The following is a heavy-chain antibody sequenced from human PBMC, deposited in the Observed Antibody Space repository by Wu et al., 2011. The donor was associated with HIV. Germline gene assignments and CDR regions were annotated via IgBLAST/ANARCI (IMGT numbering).Heavy chain of an antibody. Sequence: QVQLVQSGAEVKKPGASVKVSCKASGYTFTGYYMHWVRQAPGQGLEWMGWINPNSGGTNYAQKFQGRVTMTRDTSISTAYMELSRLRSDDTAVYYCARARLVVPAVRADFDYWGQGTLVTVSS. CDR2: INPNSGGT. CDR3: ARARLVVPAVRADFDY. J-gene: IGHJ4*02. V-gene: IGHV1-2*02. D-gene: IGHD2-2*01. CDR1: GYTFTGYY.